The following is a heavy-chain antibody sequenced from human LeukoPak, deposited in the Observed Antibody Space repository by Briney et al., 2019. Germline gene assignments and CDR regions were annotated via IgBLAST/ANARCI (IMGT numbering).Heavy chain of an antibody. J-gene: IGHJ4*02. D-gene: IGHD4-17*01. CDR3: ARARMGHDYGDFVIDY. V-gene: IGHV3-30-3*01. Sequence: GGSLRLSCAASGFTFSSYAMPWVRQAPGKGLEWVAVISYDGSNKYYADSVKGRFTISRDNSKNTLYLQMNSLRAEDTAVYYCARARMGHDYGDFVIDYWGQGTLVTVSS. CDR1: GFTFSSYA. CDR2: ISYDGSNK.